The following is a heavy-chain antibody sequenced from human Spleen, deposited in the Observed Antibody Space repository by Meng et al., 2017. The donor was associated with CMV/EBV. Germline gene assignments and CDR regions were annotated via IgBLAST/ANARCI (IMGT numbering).Heavy chain of an antibody. J-gene: IGHJ4*02. V-gene: IGHV4-38-2*02. CDR2: IYHSGST. CDR1: GYSISSGYY. Sequence: GSLRLSCTVSGYSISSGYYWGWIRQPPGKGLEWIGSIYHSGSTYYNPSLKSRVTISVDTSKNQFSLKLSSVTAADTAVYYCQAGDSSGYPRFDYWGQGTLVTVSS. D-gene: IGHD3-22*01. CDR3: QAGDSSGYPRFDY.